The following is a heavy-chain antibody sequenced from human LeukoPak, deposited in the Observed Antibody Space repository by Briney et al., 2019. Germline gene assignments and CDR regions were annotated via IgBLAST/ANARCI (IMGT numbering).Heavy chain of an antibody. V-gene: IGHV1-2*02. Sequence: GASVKVSCKASGYTFIGYYMHWVRQAPGQGLEWMGWINPNSGGTNYAQKFQGRVTMTRDTSISTAYMELSRLRSDDTAVYYCASFVMITFGGVIVTQDSDYWGQGTLVTVSS. CDR2: INPNSGGT. CDR1: GYTFIGYY. J-gene: IGHJ4*02. D-gene: IGHD3-16*02. CDR3: ASFVMITFGGVIVTQDSDY.